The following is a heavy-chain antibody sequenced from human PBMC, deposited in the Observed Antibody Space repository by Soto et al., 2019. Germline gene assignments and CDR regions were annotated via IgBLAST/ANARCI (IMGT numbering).Heavy chain of an antibody. V-gene: IGHV4-34*01. CDR2: INHSGST. CDR1: GGSFSGYY. Sequence: KQSQTLSLTCAVYGGSFSGYYWSWIRQPPGKGLEWIGEINHSGSTNYNPSLKSRVTISVDTSKNQFSLKLSSVTAADTAVYYCARVRRGSGWYWHGWFDPWGQGTLVTVSS. J-gene: IGHJ5*02. CDR3: ARVRRGSGWYWHGWFDP. D-gene: IGHD6-19*01.